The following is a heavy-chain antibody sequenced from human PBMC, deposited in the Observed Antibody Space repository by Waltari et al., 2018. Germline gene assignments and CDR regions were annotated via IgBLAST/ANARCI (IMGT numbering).Heavy chain of an antibody. D-gene: IGHD4-17*01. V-gene: IGHV3-48*04. CDR1: GFTFSSYS. Sequence: EVQLVESGGGLVQPGGSLRLSCAASGFTFSSYSMNWVRQAPGKGLEWGSYISSSSSTIYYADSVKGRFTISRYNAKNSLYLQMNSLRAEDTAVYYCARGGNDYGDYRNAFDIWGQGTMVTVSS. CDR2: ISSSSSTI. CDR3: ARGGNDYGDYRNAFDI. J-gene: IGHJ3*02.